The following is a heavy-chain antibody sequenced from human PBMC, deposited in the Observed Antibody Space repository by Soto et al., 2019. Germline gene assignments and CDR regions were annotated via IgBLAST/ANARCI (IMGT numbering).Heavy chain of an antibody. D-gene: IGHD2-2*01. CDR1: GFTFSSYW. Sequence: EVQLVESGGGLVQPGGSLRLSCAASGFTFSSYWMHWVRQAPGKGLVWVSRINSDGSSTSYADSVKGRFTISRDNAKNTLYLQMNSLRAEDTAGYYCARDIVVLPAAYGMDVWGQGTTVTVSS. CDR2: INSDGSST. V-gene: IGHV3-74*01. J-gene: IGHJ6*02. CDR3: ARDIVVLPAAYGMDV.